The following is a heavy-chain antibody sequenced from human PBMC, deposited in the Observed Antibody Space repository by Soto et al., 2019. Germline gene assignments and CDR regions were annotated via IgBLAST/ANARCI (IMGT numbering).Heavy chain of an antibody. D-gene: IGHD2-2*01. CDR2: IRSKAYGGTT. CDR1: GFTFGDYA. Sequence: LRLSCTASGFTFGDYAMSWFRQAPGKGLEWVGFIRSKAYGGTTEYAASVKGRFTISRDDSKSIAYLQMNSLKTEDTAVYYCTKARAAYCSSGGLKYWGQGTKVSVSS. J-gene: IGHJ4*02. V-gene: IGHV3-49*03. CDR3: TKARAAYCSSGGLKY.